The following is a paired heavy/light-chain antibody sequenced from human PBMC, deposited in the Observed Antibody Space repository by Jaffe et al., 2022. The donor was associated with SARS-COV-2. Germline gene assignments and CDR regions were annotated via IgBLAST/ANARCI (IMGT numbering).Light chain of an antibody. CDR1: QGIRND. CDR2: AAS. Sequence: DIQMTQSPSSLSASVGDRVTITCRASQGIRNDLGWYQQKPGKAPKRLIYAASSLQSGVPSRFSGSGSGTEFTLTISSLQPEDFATYYCLQHNNYPLTFGQGTKVEIK. V-gene: IGKV1-17*01. CDR3: LQHNNYPLT. J-gene: IGKJ1*01.
Heavy chain of an antibody. CDR2: LSGSGGST. D-gene: IGHD3-16*01. V-gene: IGHV3-23*04. CDR1: GFIFSDYA. Sequence: EVQLVESGGGLVQPGGSLRLSCAASGFIFSDYAMSWVRQAPGKGLEWVSGLSGSGGSTYYADSVKGRFTISRDNSKNTLYLQMNSLRAEDTAFYYCTNVWRGNSAWYATDYWGQGTLVTVSS. CDR3: TNVWRGNSAWYATDY. J-gene: IGHJ4*02.